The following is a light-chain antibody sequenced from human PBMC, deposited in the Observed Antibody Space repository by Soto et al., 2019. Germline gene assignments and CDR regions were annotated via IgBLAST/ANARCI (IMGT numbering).Light chain of an antibody. CDR3: QPGYTIPHT. J-gene: IGKJ3*01. V-gene: IGKV1-39*01. CDR1: QSITSY. CDR2: AAS. Sequence: DIQMTQSPSSLSASLGDRVTITCRPSQSITSYLNWYQQKPGKAPKLLIYAASSLQSGVTSRFSGSGCGTEFTLTISSLQPEDFATYYCQPGYTIPHTFGPWTKVEIK.